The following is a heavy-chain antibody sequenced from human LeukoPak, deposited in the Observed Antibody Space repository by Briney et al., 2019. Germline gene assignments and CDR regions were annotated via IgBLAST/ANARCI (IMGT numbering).Heavy chain of an antibody. D-gene: IGHD6-19*01. V-gene: IGHV4-4*07. CDR1: GGSISLSF. J-gene: IGHJ4*02. Sequence: PSETLSLTCTVSGGSISLSFGSWLRQPAGKGLEWVGRLYPSGRTENNPSLKSRVSISLDAPKSQFSLRLTSVTAADTAVYFCARDAGSGWYYFDSWGQGTRVTVSS. CDR2: LYPSGRT. CDR3: ARDAGSGWYYFDS.